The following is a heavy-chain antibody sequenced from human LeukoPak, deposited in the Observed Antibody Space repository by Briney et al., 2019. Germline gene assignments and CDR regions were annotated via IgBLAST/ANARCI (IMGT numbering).Heavy chain of an antibody. CDR2: INFGGET. V-gene: IGHV3-13*01. J-gene: IGHJ4*02. CDR1: GITFSNYD. D-gene: IGHD3-16*01. CDR3: AREIRGKGFDY. Sequence: GFLRLSCAASGITFSNYDMHWVRQAAGKGLEWVSVINFGGETSYSGSVKGRFTISRDNAKTSVYLQMNSLRVEDTAVYYCAREIRGKGFDYWGQGTLVTVSS.